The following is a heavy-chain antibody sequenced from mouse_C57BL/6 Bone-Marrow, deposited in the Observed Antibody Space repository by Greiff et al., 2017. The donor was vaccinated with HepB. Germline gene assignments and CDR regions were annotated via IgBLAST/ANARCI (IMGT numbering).Heavy chain of an antibody. CDR2: ISNLAYSI. J-gene: IGHJ4*01. Sequence: DVKLVDSGGGLVQPGGSLKLSCAASGFTFSDYGMAWVRQAPRKGPEWVAFISNLAYSIYYADTVTGRFTISRENAKNTLYLEMSSLRSEDTAMYYCARHYAMDYWGQGTSVTVSS. CDR1: GFTFSDYG. V-gene: IGHV5-15*01. CDR3: ARHYAMDY.